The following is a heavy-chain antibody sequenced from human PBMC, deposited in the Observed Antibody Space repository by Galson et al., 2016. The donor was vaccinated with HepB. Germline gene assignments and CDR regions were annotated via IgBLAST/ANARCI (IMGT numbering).Heavy chain of an antibody. J-gene: IGHJ4*02. CDR1: GYSFTTYG. Sequence: SVKVSCKASGYSFTTYGVTWVRQAPGQGLEWMGWISGYNGNTKYAQNFQGRVSMSTDTSTSTVHMELRSLRYDDTAVYYCARDALLLPPRGMIDYWGQGTLVTVSS. D-gene: IGHD1-26*01. CDR3: ARDALLLPPRGMIDY. CDR2: ISGYNGNT. V-gene: IGHV1-18*01.